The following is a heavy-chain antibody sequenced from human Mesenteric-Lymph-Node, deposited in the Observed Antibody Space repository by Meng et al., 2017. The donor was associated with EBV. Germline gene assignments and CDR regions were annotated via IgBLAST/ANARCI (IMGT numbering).Heavy chain of an antibody. Sequence: VQLVQSGAEVKKPGASVKGSCKASGYSYSGYYLHWVRQAPGQGIEWMGRINPRSGATSYAEKFQGRLAMTGDTSVSTAYMELASLRSDDTAVYFCSHTDYFDNTGHHWGQGTLVTVSS. CDR3: SHTDYFDNTGHH. CDR1: GYSYSGYY. J-gene: IGHJ4*02. V-gene: IGHV1-2*06. CDR2: INPRSGAT. D-gene: IGHD3-22*01.